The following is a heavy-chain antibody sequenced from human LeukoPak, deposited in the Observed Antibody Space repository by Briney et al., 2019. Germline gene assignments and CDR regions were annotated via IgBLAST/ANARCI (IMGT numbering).Heavy chain of an antibody. Sequence: GGSLRLSCATSGFTFTSYAMSWVRQAPGKGLEWVSTIIPSGRVTFYSDSVRGRFTISRDYSKDTLFMQMNSLRAEDTAIYYCAKAHVPTMIRGVVSSDWGQGTLVTVSS. CDR1: GFTFTSYA. CDR3: AKAHVPTMIRGVVSSD. J-gene: IGHJ4*02. V-gene: IGHV3-23*01. CDR2: IIPSGRVT. D-gene: IGHD3-10*01.